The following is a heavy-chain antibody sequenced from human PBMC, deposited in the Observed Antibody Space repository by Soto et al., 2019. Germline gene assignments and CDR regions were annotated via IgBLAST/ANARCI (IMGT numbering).Heavy chain of an antibody. CDR1: GGSISSGNYY. Sequence: SETLSLTCNVFGGSISSGNYYWSWIRQPPGKGLEWIGYIYYSGSTYYNPSLKSRVTISLDTSKNQFSLKLSSVTAADTAVYYCARGVGSDGDAFDIWGQGTMVTVSS. V-gene: IGHV4-30-4*01. CDR3: ARGVGSDGDAFDI. CDR2: IYYSGST. J-gene: IGHJ3*02. D-gene: IGHD2-21*02.